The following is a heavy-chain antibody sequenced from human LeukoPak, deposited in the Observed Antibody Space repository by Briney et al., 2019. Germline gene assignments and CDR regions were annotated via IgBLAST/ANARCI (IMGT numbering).Heavy chain of an antibody. CDR2: TSGSGGNP. J-gene: IGHJ4*02. Sequence: PGGSLRLSCAASGFAFSSYAMSWVRQAPGKGLEWVSVTSGSGGNPYYADSMKGRFTISRDNSKNTLYLHMNSLRAEDTALYYCAKETGIILVRGAVDYWGQGTLVTVSS. D-gene: IGHD3-10*01. CDR1: GFAFSSYA. V-gene: IGHV3-23*01. CDR3: AKETGIILVRGAVDY.